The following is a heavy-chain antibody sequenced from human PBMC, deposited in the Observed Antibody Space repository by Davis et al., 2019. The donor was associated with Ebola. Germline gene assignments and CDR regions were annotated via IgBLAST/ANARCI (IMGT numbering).Heavy chain of an antibody. CDR3: VRHRGYDLDYFDF. J-gene: IGHJ4*02. CDR1: GFTFNDYF. D-gene: IGHD5-12*01. V-gene: IGHV3-11*01. Sequence: PGGSLRLSCAASGFTFNDYFMSWIRQAPGKGLEWISHINSLKNDISYGDSVKGRFTISRDNAKRSLYLQMDSLRADDTAVYYCVRHRGYDLDYFDFWGQGTLVIVSS. CDR2: INSLKNDI.